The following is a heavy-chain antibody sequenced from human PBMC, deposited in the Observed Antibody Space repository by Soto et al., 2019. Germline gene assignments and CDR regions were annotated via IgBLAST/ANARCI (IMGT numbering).Heavy chain of an antibody. CDR2: IMPVFHTT. CDR3: ATATISPVSATLYHYGMDV. J-gene: IGHJ6*02. CDR1: GGTFNNFA. V-gene: IGHV1-69*01. D-gene: IGHD6-25*01. Sequence: QVQLVQSGAEVKKPGSSVKVSCQASGGTFNNFAFTWVRQAPGQGLEWLGGIMPVFHTTNIAQTFQDRITVTADDYTTTVYMEMTSLRYDDTAVYYCATATISPVSATLYHYGMDVWRQGTTVTVSS.